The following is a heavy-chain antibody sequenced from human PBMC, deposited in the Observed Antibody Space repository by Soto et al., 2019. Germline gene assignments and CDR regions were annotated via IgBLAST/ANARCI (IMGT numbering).Heavy chain of an antibody. CDR1: VGTFSSYA. Sequence: QVQLVQSGSEVKKPGSSVKVSCKASVGTFSSYAISWVRQVPGQGLEWMGGIMPIFGTPDYAQKFQGRVTITADESTSIAYMELSSLRSEDTGVYSGAIDKDRRQLGGNYYYSMDVWGEGTTVTVSS. J-gene: IGHJ6*04. V-gene: IGHV1-69*12. CDR2: IMPIFGTP. CDR3: AIDKDRRQLGGNYYYSMDV. D-gene: IGHD3-10*01.